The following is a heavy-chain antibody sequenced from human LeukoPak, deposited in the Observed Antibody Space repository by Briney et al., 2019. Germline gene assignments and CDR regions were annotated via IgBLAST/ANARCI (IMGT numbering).Heavy chain of an antibody. Sequence: GGSLRLSCAASGFTFSSYAMHWVRQAPGKGLEWVAVISYDGSNKYYADSVKGRFTISRDNAKNSLYLQMNSLRPEDTAVYYCVRDRLKGELHYDYWGQGTLVTVSS. J-gene: IGHJ4*02. CDR3: VRDRLKGELHYDY. CDR2: ISYDGSNK. V-gene: IGHV3-30-3*01. CDR1: GFTFSSYA. D-gene: IGHD3-16*01.